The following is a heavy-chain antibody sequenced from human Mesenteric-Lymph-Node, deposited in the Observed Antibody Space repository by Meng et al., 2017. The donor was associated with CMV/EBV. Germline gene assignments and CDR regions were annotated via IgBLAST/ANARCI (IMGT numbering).Heavy chain of an antibody. Sequence: GGSLRLSCAASGFTFDDHTMHWVRQAPGKGLEWVSGIGWSSGSIGYADSVKGRFTITRDNARKSVYLQMNSLRPEDTALYYCGKDVFGSGSYYIDYWGHGTLVTVSS. CDR3: GKDVFGSGSYYIDY. CDR2: IGWSSGSI. D-gene: IGHD3-10*01. CDR1: GFTFDDHT. J-gene: IGHJ4*03. V-gene: IGHV3-9*01.